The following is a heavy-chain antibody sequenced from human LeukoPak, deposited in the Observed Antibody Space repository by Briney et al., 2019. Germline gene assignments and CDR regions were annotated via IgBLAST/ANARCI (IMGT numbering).Heavy chain of an antibody. V-gene: IGHV3-21*01. CDR2: ISSSSSYI. Sequence: AALRLFCAAAGFTVSSCSMNWVRQAPGQGLEWVSSISSSSSYIYYADSVKGRFTISRDNAKPSLYLQMNSLRAEDTAVYYCARDMAVAGGLNAFDIWGQGTMVTVSS. J-gene: IGHJ3*02. D-gene: IGHD6-19*01. CDR1: GFTVSSCS. CDR3: ARDMAVAGGLNAFDI.